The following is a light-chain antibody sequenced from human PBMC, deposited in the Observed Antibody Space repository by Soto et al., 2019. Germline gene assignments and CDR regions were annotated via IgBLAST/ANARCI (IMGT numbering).Light chain of an antibody. CDR2: DND. Sequence: QSVLTQPPSLSAAPGQNFTISCSWSISDFCSNCFSCYQFLPGKAPKLLIYDNDNRPSGVRYRFSCFNSCTSANLGITGLQTGDEAEYDCRTSDSSQSAVFAGGTKVTVL. CDR1: ISDFCSNC. J-gene: IGLJ2*01. CDR3: RTSDSSQSAV. V-gene: IGLV1-51*01.